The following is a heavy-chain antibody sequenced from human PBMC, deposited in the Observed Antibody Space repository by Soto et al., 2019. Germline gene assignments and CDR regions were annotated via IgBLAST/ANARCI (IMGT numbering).Heavy chain of an antibody. CDR1: GFTFSSYA. D-gene: IGHD4-17*01. CDR2: ISGSGGST. J-gene: IGHJ3*02. Sequence: PGGSLRLSCAASGFTFSSYAMSWVRQAPGKGLEWVAGISGSGGSTYYADSVKGRFTVSRDNSKNTLYLQMNSLRAEDTAVYYCARDLSGDYGALDTWGQGTMVTVSS. CDR3: ARDLSGDYGALDT. V-gene: IGHV3-23*01.